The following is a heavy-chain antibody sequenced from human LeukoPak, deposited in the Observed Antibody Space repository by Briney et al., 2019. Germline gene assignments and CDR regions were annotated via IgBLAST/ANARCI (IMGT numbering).Heavy chain of an antibody. J-gene: IGHJ4*02. CDR2: IYYSGST. V-gene: IGHV4-59*08. Sequence: SETLSLTCTVSGGSISSYYWSWIRQPPGKGLEWIGYIYYSGSTNYNPSLKSRVTISVDTSKNQFSLKLSSVTAADTAVYYCARHDGSMIVNFYYWGQGTLVTVSS. CDR1: GGSISSYY. D-gene: IGHD3-22*01. CDR3: ARHDGSMIVNFYY.